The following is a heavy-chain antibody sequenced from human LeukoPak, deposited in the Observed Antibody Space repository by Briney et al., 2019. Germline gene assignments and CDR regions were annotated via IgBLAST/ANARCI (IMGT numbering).Heavy chain of an antibody. D-gene: IGHD3-3*01. CDR1: GYTFNNYG. CDR3: ARETASGYLGFDF. CDR2: ISAYGHT. J-gene: IGHJ4*02. Sequence: ASVKVSCKASGYTFNNYGISWVRQAPGQGLEWMGWISAYGHTKLARNLQARVTVTIDTSTTTAYMELRSLSSDDTAVYFCARETASGYLGFDFWGQGTLVTVSS. V-gene: IGHV1-18*01.